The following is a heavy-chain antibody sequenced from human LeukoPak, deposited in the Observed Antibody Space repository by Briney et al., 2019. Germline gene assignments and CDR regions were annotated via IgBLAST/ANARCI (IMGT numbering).Heavy chain of an antibody. CDR2: INPNSGGT. Sequence: ASVKVSCKASGYTFTSYYMHWVRQAPGQGLEWMGWINPNSGGTNYAQKFQGRVTMTRDTSISTAYMELSRLRSDDTAVYYCARGNYYDSSGYYANFDYWGQGTLVTVSS. V-gene: IGHV1-2*02. CDR1: GYTFTSYY. J-gene: IGHJ4*02. D-gene: IGHD3-22*01. CDR3: ARGNYYDSSGYYANFDY.